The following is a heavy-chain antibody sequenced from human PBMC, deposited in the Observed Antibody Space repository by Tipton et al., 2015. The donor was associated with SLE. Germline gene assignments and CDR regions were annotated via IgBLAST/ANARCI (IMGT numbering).Heavy chain of an antibody. CDR2: IYSGGST. CDR3: ARGTRDSSSHAFDI. CDR1: GFTVSSNY. V-gene: IGHV3-53*05. Sequence: GSLRLSCAASGFTVSSNYMSWVRRAPGKGLEWVSVIYSGGSTYYADSVKGRFTISRDNSKNTLYLQMNSLRAEDTAVYYCARGTRDSSSHAFDIWGQGTMVTVSS. J-gene: IGHJ3*02. D-gene: IGHD6-6*01.